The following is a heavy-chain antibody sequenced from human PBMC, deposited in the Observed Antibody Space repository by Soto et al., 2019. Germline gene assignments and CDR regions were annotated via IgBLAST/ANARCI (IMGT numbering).Heavy chain of an antibody. CDR1: GLTFSNYA. V-gene: IGHV3-23*01. CDR2: MSGSSSTT. J-gene: IGHJ4*02. Sequence: GGSLRLSCATSGLTFSNYAMSWVRQAPGGGLEWVSSMSGSSSTTYYADSVRGRLTISRDRSKNTLYLQMSSLRAEDTALYYCAKNQERELPRVIDFWGQGTLVTVSS. CDR3: AKNQERELPRVIDF. D-gene: IGHD1-7*01.